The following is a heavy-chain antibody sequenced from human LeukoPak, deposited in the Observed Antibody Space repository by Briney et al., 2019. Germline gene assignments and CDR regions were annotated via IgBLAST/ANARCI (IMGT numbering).Heavy chain of an antibody. Sequence: ASVKVSCKASGYTFTGYYMHWVRQAPGQGREWMGRINPNSGGTNYAQKFQGRVTMTRDTSISTAYMELSRLRSDDTAVYYCARVGTEGYSYGHGWYFDYWGQGTLVTVSS. CDR2: INPNSGGT. J-gene: IGHJ4*02. V-gene: IGHV1-2*06. D-gene: IGHD5-18*01. CDR3: ARVGTEGYSYGHGWYFDY. CDR1: GYTFTGYY.